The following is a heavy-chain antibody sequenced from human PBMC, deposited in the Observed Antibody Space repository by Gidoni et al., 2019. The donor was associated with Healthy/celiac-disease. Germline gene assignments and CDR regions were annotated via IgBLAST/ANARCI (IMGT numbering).Heavy chain of an antibody. Sequence: QAPGQGLEWMGGIIPIFGTANYAQKFQGRVTITADESTSTAYMELSSLRSEDTAVYYCAANAKRPEYFQHWGQGTLVTVSS. CDR2: IIPIFGTA. CDR3: AANAKRPEYFQH. D-gene: IGHD1-1*01. V-gene: IGHV1-69*01. J-gene: IGHJ1*01.